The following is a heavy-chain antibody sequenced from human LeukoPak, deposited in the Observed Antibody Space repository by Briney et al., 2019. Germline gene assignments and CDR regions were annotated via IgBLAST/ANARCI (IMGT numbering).Heavy chain of an antibody. J-gene: IGHJ3*01. CDR3: AVAGVRHYDSSGLYALDF. CDR2: MFYSGST. V-gene: IGHV4-39*01. Sequence: KPSETLSLTCTVSGGSVSSSSYFWGWIRQPPGKGLEWIGTMFYSGSTHYYPSLKSRVTISVDTSKNQFFLKLNSVTAADTAVYYCAVAGVRHYDSSGLYALDFWGQGTMVTVSS. CDR1: GGSVSSSSYF. D-gene: IGHD3-22*01.